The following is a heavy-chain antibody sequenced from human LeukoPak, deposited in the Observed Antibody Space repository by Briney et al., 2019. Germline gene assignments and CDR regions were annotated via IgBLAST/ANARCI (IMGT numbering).Heavy chain of an antibody. J-gene: IGHJ4*02. Sequence: PGGSLRLSCAVSGFTFSSYAMNWFRQAPGKRLEWVSSIVDNGRNTYYADSVKGRFTISRDNSKNTLYLQMNSLRAEDTALYYCAKGSRQSCSGAVCYYLDYWGQGALVTVSS. CDR3: AKGSRQSCSGAVCYYLDY. V-gene: IGHV3-23*01. CDR1: GFTFSSYA. CDR2: IVDNGRNT. D-gene: IGHD2-8*02.